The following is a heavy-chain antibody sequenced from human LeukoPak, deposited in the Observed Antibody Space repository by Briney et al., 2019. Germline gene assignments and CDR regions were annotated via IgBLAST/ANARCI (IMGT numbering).Heavy chain of an antibody. D-gene: IGHD2-21*02. CDR2: YYPNGNT. J-gene: IGHJ4*02. CDR1: GGSISADY. V-gene: IGHV4-4*07. Sequence: SETLSLTCSVSGGSISADYWIWIRQPAGKGLEYIGRYYPNGNTNYNPSLQSRVTMSVDTSKNQFSLELRSVTAADTAVYYCSRHWYCGGDCYDEFWGQGTLVTVSS. CDR3: SRHWYCGGDCYDEF.